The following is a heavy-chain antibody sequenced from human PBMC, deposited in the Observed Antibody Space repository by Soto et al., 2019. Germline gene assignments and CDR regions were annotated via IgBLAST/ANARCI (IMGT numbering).Heavy chain of an antibody. J-gene: IGHJ4*02. Sequence: PGGSLRLSCAASGFTFSNYAMIWIRQVPGKGLEWVSGLYGSGRGIHYADSVKGRFTISRDNSAYSVYLQMNNLRVEDTAVYYCEKDAASFDGVWLAHVWGQGTVVTVSS. CDR3: EKDAASFDGVWLAHV. CDR2: LYGSGRGI. V-gene: IGHV3-23*01. CDR1: GFTFSNYA. D-gene: IGHD3-9*01.